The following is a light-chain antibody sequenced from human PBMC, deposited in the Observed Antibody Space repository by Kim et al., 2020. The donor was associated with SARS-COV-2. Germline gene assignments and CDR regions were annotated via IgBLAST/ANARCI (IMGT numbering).Light chain of an antibody. CDR1: KLGDKY. J-gene: IGLJ3*02. CDR2: QDS. Sequence: GSPGQPASTTCSGGKLGDKYACWYQQKPGQPPVLVIYQDSKRPSGIPERFSGSNSGNTATLTISGTQAMDEADYYCQAWDSSTWVFGGGTQLTVL. CDR3: QAWDSSTWV. V-gene: IGLV3-1*01.